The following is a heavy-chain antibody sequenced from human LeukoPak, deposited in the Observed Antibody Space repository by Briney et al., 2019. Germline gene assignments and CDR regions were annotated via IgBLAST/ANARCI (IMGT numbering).Heavy chain of an antibody. CDR3: ARVTTVTTPAYYYYYGMDV. CDR2: IYYSGGT. J-gene: IGHJ6*02. CDR1: GGSISSYY. Sequence: SETLSLTCTVSGGSISSYYGSWIRQPPGKGLEGIGYIYYSGGTNYNPSLKSRVTLSVDPSKNQFSLKLSSVTAADPAVYYCARVTTVTTPAYYYYYGMDVWGQGTTVTVSS. V-gene: IGHV4-59*01. D-gene: IGHD4-17*01.